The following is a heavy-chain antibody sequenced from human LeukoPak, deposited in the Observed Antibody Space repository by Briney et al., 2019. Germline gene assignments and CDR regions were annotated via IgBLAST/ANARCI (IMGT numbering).Heavy chain of an antibody. CDR2: IIPILGIA. CDR3: ARNSGYDWGEGMDV. V-gene: IGHV1-69*02. J-gene: IGHJ6*02. CDR1: GGTFSSYT. Sequence: SVKVSCKASGGTFSSYTISWARQAPGQGLEWMGRIIPILGIANYAQKFQGRVTITADKSTSTAYMELSSLRSEDTAVYYCARNSGYDWGEGMDVWGQGTTVTVSS. D-gene: IGHD5-12*01.